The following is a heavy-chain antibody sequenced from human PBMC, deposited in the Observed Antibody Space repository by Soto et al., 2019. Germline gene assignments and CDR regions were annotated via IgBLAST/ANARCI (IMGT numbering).Heavy chain of an antibody. D-gene: IGHD6-13*01. CDR1: GGSISSYY. CDR3: ASSNIAAAGFYYYGRDA. V-gene: IGHV4-59*01. J-gene: IGHJ6*02. CDR2: IYYSGST. Sequence: SETLSLTCTVSGGSISSYYWSCIRQPPWKGLEWIGYIYYSGSTNYNPSLKSRVTISVDTSKNQFSLKLSSVTAADTAVYYCASSNIAAAGFYYYGRDAWGRGTTVTVS.